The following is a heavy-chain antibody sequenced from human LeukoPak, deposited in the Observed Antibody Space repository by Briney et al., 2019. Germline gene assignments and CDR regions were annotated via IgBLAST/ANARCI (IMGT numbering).Heavy chain of an antibody. CDR2: IYHSGST. Sequence: PSETLSLTCAVSGYSISSGYYWGWSRQPPGEGLEWIGSIYHSGSTYYNPSLKSRITISVDTSKNHFSLKLSSVTAADTAVYYCAISNNYDFWSGYNMDVWGKGTTVTVSS. CDR1: GYSISSGYY. J-gene: IGHJ6*03. CDR3: AISNNYDFWSGYNMDV. D-gene: IGHD3-3*01. V-gene: IGHV4-38-2*01.